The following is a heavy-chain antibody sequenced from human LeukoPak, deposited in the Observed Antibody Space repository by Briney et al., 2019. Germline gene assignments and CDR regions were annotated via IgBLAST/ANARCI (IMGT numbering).Heavy chain of an antibody. D-gene: IGHD1-1*01. CDR3: ARAPNWRFDH. V-gene: IGHV3-53*01. CDR1: GFSVSSIY. Sequence: GGSLRLPCAASGFSVSSIYMNWVRQAPGKGLEWVSVIYSDGTTYYADSVKGRFTISRDDSKNTLYLHMNSLRAEDTAVYYCARAPNWRFDHWGQGTLVTVSS. J-gene: IGHJ4*02. CDR2: IYSDGTT.